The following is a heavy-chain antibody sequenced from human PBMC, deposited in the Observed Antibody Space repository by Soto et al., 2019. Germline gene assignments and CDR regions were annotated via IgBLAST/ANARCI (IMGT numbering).Heavy chain of an antibody. CDR3: AKHSGGDDLDY. CDR2: ISDSGGST. V-gene: IGHV3-23*01. CDR1: GFTFSSYA. J-gene: IGHJ4*02. D-gene: IGHD2-21*02. Sequence: EVQLLESGGGLVQPGGSLRLSCAASGFTFSSYAMSWVRQAPGKGLEWVSDISDSGGSTFYADSVKGRFTISRGNSKNTLSLQMNSLRAEDTAVYYCAKHSGGDDLDYWGQGTLVTVSS.